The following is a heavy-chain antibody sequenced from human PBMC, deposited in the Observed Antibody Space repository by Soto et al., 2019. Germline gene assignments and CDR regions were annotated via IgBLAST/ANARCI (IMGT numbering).Heavy chain of an antibody. Sequence: QVQLVQSGAEVKKPGSSVKVSCKASGGTFSSYAISWVRQAPGQGLEWMGGIIPIFGTANYAQKFQGRVTITADESTSTAYMELSSLRSEDTAVYYCASRGKTIFGVVITPDYYYYGMDVWGQGTTVTVSS. D-gene: IGHD3-3*01. CDR1: GGTFSSYA. CDR2: IIPIFGTA. V-gene: IGHV1-69*01. J-gene: IGHJ6*02. CDR3: ASRGKTIFGVVITPDYYYYGMDV.